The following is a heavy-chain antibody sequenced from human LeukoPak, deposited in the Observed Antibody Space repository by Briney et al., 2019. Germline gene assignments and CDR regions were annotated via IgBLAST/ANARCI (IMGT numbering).Heavy chain of an antibody. Sequence: GGSLRLSCAASGFSFSTYAMSWVRQAPGKGLEWVSGVNGNGGSTSYADSVKGRFTIFRDNSKNTVYLQMNSLRVEDTAVYYCAKEWQQLVPDYWGQGTLVTVSS. D-gene: IGHD6-13*01. CDR1: GFSFSTYA. V-gene: IGHV3-23*01. J-gene: IGHJ4*02. CDR2: VNGNGGST. CDR3: AKEWQQLVPDY.